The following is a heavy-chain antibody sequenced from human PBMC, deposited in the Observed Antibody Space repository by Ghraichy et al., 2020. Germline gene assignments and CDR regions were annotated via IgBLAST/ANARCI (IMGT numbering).Heavy chain of an antibody. CDR2: IYYSGST. CDR1: GGSISSYY. V-gene: IGHV4-59*08. J-gene: IGHJ4*02. D-gene: IGHD5-18*01. Sequence: SETLSLTCTVSGGSISSYYWSWIRQPPGKGLECIGYIYYSGSTNYNPSLKSRVTISVDTSKNQFSLKLSSVTAADTAVYYCARLNSYGELGIDYWGQGTLVTVSS. CDR3: ARLNSYGELGIDY.